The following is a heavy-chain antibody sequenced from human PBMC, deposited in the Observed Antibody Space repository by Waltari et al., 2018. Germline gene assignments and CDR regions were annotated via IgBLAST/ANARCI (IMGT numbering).Heavy chain of an antibody. CDR3: AKSRGFEY. J-gene: IGHJ4*02. CDR2: INYDGSQK. D-gene: IGHD2-2*01. CDR1: GFTVSRYW. Sequence: EVQLVESGGGLVKPGGPLRPSCGASGFTVSRYWMSWVRQTPGMGLEWVANINYDGSQKYYVDSVKGRFTISRDNAKNSVYLQMNSLRVEDTAVYYCAKSRGFEYWGQGTLITVSS. V-gene: IGHV3-7*01.